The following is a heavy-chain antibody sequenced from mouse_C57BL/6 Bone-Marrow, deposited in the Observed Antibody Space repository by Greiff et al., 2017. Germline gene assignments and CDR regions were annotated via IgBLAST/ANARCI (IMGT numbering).Heavy chain of an antibody. CDR3: AVYSNWYFDV. D-gene: IGHD2-5*01. V-gene: IGHV1-63*01. J-gene: IGHJ1*03. Sequence: QVQLQQSGAELVRPGTSVKMSCKASGYTFTNYWIGWAKQRPGHGLEWIGDIYPGGGYTNYNEKFKGKATLTADKSSSTAYMQVSSLTSEDSAIYYCAVYSNWYFDVWGTGTTVTVSS. CDR1: GYTFTNYW. CDR2: IYPGGGYT.